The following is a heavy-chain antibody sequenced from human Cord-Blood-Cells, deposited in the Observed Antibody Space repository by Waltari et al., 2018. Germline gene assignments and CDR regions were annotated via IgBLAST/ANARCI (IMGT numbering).Heavy chain of an antibody. V-gene: IGHV4-34*01. CDR3: AREGSYGSGSYFDY. CDR2: INHSGST. Sequence: QVQLQQWGAGLLKPSETLSLTCAVYGGSFSGYYWSWIRQPPGKGLEWIGEINHSGSTNYTPSLKSRVTISVDTSKNQFSLKLSSVTAADTAVYYCAREGSYGSGSYFDYWGQGTLVTVSS. J-gene: IGHJ4*02. CDR1: GGSFSGYY. D-gene: IGHD3-10*01.